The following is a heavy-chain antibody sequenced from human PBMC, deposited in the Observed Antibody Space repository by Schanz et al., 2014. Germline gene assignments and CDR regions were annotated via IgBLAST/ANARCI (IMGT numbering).Heavy chain of an antibody. CDR3: AKARRKSNCSGGRCFHYSYYGMDV. CDR2: ISASGGST. J-gene: IGHJ6*02. Sequence: EVLLVESGGGLIQPGGSLRLSCAASGFTFSSYAMSWVRQAPGKGLEWVSTISASGGSTYYADSVKGRFTISRDNSKNILYLQMNSLRAEDTAVYYCAKARRKSNCSGGRCFHYSYYGMDVWGQGTTVTVSS. CDR1: GFTFSSYA. V-gene: IGHV3-23*04. D-gene: IGHD2-15*01.